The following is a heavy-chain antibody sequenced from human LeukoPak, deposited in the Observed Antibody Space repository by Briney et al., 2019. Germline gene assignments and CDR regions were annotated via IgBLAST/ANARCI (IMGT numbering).Heavy chain of an antibody. D-gene: IGHD5-24*01. V-gene: IGHV3-33*06. CDR1: GFTFSSYG. CDR2: IWYDGSNK. Sequence: PGGSLRLSCAASGFTFSSYGMHWVRQAPGKGLEWVAVIWYDGSNKYYADSVKGRFTISRDNSKNTLYLQMNSLRAEDTAVYSCAKGEMALDYWGQGTLVTVSS. J-gene: IGHJ4*02. CDR3: AKGEMALDY.